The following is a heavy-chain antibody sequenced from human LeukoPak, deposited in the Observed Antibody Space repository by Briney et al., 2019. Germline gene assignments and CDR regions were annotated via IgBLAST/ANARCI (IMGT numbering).Heavy chain of an antibody. CDR3: ASLGREGSGYYPYYFDY. Sequence: PSETLSLTCTVSGGSISRYYWSWIRQPPGKGLEWIGYIYYSGSTNYNPSLKSRVTISVDTSKNQFSLKLSSVTAADTAVYYCASLGREGSGYYPYYFDYWGQGTLVTVSS. V-gene: IGHV4-59*12. CDR2: IYYSGST. CDR1: GGSISRYY. J-gene: IGHJ4*02. D-gene: IGHD3-22*01.